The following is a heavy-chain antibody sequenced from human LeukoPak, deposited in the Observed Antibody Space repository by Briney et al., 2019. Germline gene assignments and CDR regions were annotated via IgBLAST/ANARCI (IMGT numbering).Heavy chain of an antibody. V-gene: IGHV1-69*13. J-gene: IGHJ2*01. CDR2: IIPIFGTA. CDR3: AREIVSVTTDWYFDL. Sequence: SVKVSCKASGGTFSSYAISWVRQAPGQGLEWMGGIIPIFGTANYAQKFQGRVTITADESTSTAYMELSSLRSDDTAVYYCAREIVSVTTDWYFDLWGRGTLVTVSS. D-gene: IGHD4-11*01. CDR1: GGTFSSYA.